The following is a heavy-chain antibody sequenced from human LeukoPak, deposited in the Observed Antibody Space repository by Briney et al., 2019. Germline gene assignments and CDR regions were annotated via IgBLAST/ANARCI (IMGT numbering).Heavy chain of an antibody. Sequence: SETLSLTCAVSGYSITTAYWWGWVRQTPGRGLEWIGSLHHSGITSYNPSLKSRVTISVDTSKNQFSLRLSSVTAADTAVYYCARVGGNDSTGHYSVDYWGQGTLVTVSS. CDR3: ARVGGNDSTGHYSVDY. D-gene: IGHD3-22*01. V-gene: IGHV4-38-2*01. J-gene: IGHJ4*02. CDR2: LHHSGIT. CDR1: GYSITTAYW.